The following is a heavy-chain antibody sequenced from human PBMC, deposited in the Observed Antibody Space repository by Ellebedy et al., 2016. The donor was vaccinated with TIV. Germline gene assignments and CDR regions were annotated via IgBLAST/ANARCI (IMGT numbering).Heavy chain of an antibody. D-gene: IGHD6-13*01. V-gene: IGHV3-9*01. Sequence: PGGSLRLSCAASEFTFDDYAMHWVRQAPGKGLEWVSGISWNSGSIDYADSVKGRFTVSRDNAKNSLYLQMNSLKAEDTALYYCAKAAGRGDYWGQGTLVTVSS. CDR1: EFTFDDYA. J-gene: IGHJ4*02. CDR2: ISWNSGSI. CDR3: AKAAGRGDY.